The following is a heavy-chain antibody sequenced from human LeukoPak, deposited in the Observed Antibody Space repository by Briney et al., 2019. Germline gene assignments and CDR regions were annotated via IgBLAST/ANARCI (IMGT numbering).Heavy chain of an antibody. D-gene: IGHD2-2*02. CDR3: ARTQLGYCSSTSCYTGYYYGMDV. Sequence: GESLKISCKGSGYSFTSYWIGWVRQMPGKGLEWTGIIYPGDSDTRYSPSFQGQVTISADKSISTAYLQWSSLKASDTAMYYCARTQLGYCSSTSCYTGYYYGMDVWGQGTTVTVSS. CDR2: IYPGDSDT. CDR1: GYSFTSYW. V-gene: IGHV5-51*01. J-gene: IGHJ6*02.